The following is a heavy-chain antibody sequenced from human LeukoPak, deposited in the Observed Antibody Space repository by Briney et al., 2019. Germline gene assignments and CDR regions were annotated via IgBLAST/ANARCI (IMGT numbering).Heavy chain of an antibody. CDR3: ASDPHSSSWYGEHYYYYMDV. CDR2: IYTSGST. Sequence: PSQTLSLTCTVSGGSISSGSYYWSWIRQPAGKGLEWIGRIYTSGSTNYNPSLKSRVTISVDTSKNQFSLKLSSVTAADTAVYYCASDPHSSSWYGEHYYYYMDVWGKGTTVTVSS. J-gene: IGHJ6*03. CDR1: GGSISSGSYY. V-gene: IGHV4-61*02. D-gene: IGHD6-13*01.